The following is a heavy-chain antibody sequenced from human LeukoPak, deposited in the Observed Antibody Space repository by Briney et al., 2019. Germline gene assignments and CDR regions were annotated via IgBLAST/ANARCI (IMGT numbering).Heavy chain of an antibody. CDR1: GFTFSSYS. V-gene: IGHV3-21*01. Sequence: GGSLRHSCAASGFTFSSYSMNWVRQAPGKGLEWVSSIRSSSSYIYYADSVKGRFTISRDNAKNSLYLQMNSLRAEDTAVYYCAVHIVVVTATTPHYWGQGTLVTVSS. CDR2: IRSSSSYI. D-gene: IGHD2-21*02. J-gene: IGHJ4*02. CDR3: AVHIVVVTATTPHY.